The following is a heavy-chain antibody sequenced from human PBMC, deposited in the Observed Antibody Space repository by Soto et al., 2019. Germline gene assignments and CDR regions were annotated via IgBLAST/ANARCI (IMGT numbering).Heavy chain of an antibody. CDR1: GFTFSSYG. D-gene: IGHD3-16*02. J-gene: IGHJ4*02. V-gene: IGHV3-30*18. CDR3: AKDRMITFGGVIVNFDY. CDR2: ISYDGSNK. Sequence: GGSLRLSCAASGFTFSSYGMHWVRQAPGKGLEWVAVISYDGSNKYYADSVKGRFTISRDNSKNTLYLQMNSLRAEDTAVYYCAKDRMITFGGVIVNFDYWGQGTLVTVSS.